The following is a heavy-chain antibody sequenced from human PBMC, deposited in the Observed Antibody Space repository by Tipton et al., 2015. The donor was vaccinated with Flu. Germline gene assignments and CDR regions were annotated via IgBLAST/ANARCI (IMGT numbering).Heavy chain of an antibody. V-gene: IGHV4-59*08. CDR1: GGSINNYY. J-gene: IGHJ3*01. Sequence: LRLSCTVSGGSINNYYWTWIRQPPGKGLEWIGYIYYSGRTTYDPSLKSRVTISVDTSKNQFSLRLNSVTAADTAVYCCARRRLGPTRDVFDVWGQGTMVTVSS. D-gene: IGHD1-26*01. CDR3: ARRRLGPTRDVFDV. CDR2: IYYSGRT.